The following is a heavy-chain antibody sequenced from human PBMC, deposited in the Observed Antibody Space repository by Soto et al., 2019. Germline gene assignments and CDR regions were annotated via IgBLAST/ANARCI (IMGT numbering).Heavy chain of an antibody. CDR1: GFTFSSYG. V-gene: IGHV3-30*18. CDR3: AKETYSGPLDY. J-gene: IGHJ4*02. Sequence: QVQLVESGGGVVQPGRSQRLSCAASGFTFSSYGMHWVRQAPGKGLEWVAVISYDGSNKYYADSVKGRFTISRDNSKNTLYLQMNRLRAEDTAVYYCAKETYSGPLDYWGQGTLVTVSS. D-gene: IGHD2-15*01. CDR2: ISYDGSNK.